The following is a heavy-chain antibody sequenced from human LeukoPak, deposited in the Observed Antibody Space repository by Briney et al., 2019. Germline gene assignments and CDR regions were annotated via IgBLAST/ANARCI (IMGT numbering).Heavy chain of an antibody. Sequence: AGGSLRLSCTASGFTFSSYWMHWVRHAPGKGLVWVSRINSDGSSTSYADSVKSRFTISIDNAKNTLYLQMNSLRAEDTAVYYCARSRDYCTNGVCFYFDYWGQGTLVTVSS. D-gene: IGHD2-8*01. J-gene: IGHJ4*02. V-gene: IGHV3-74*01. CDR2: INSDGSST. CDR1: GFTFSSYW. CDR3: ARSRDYCTNGVCFYFDY.